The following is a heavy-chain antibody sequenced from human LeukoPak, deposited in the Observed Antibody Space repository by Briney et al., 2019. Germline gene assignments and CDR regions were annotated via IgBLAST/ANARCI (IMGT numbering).Heavy chain of an antibody. D-gene: IGHD1-26*01. V-gene: IGHV3-74*01. J-gene: IGHJ4*02. CDR3: AITPSSYGPGFDY. CDR2: INSDGSST. CDR1: GFTFSSYW. Sequence: GGSLRLSCAASGFTFSSYWMHWVRHAPGKGLVWVSRINSDGSSTSYADSVKGRFTISRDNAKNTLYLQMNSLRAEDTAVYYCAITPSSYGPGFDYGGQGTLVTVS.